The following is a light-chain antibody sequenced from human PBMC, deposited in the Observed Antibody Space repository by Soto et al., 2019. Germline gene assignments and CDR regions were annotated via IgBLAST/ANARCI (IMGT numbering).Light chain of an antibody. CDR2: KAS. J-gene: IGKJ2*01. CDR3: QQDSSYSSA. V-gene: IGKV1-5*03. Sequence: DIEITQYTSTLSASVGDRVTITCRASQSISSWLAWYQQKPGKAPKLLIYKASSLESGVPSRFSGSGSGTEFTLTISSXQPDDFATYYCQQDSSYSSASVQGTKV. CDR1: QSISSW.